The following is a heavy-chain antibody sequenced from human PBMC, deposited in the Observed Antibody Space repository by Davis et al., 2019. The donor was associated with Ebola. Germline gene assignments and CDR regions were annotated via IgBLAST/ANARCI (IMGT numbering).Heavy chain of an antibody. Sequence: GESLKISCKASGYSFLNYWISWVRHMPGRGLEWIGRIDPSDSYTDYSPSFQGHVSISADQSTNTAYLQWSGLQPSDTAMYYCARHYKGEGGHSYEDYWGQGTLVTVSS. CDR1: GYSFLNYW. V-gene: IGHV5-10-1*01. J-gene: IGHJ4*02. CDR2: IDPSDSYT. CDR3: ARHYKGEGGHSYEDY. D-gene: IGHD5-18*01.